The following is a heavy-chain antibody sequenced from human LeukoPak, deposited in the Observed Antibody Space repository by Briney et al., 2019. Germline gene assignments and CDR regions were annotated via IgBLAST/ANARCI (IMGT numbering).Heavy chain of an antibody. CDR3: SRGSGWLSVY. CDR1: GFTFGDYL. Sequence: GGSQRLSCTASGFTFGDYLMSWFRQAPGKGLEWIGFISGGTTEYAASVKGRFTISRDDSTSIAYLQMNSLTTEDTAVYYCSRGSGWLSVYWGQGTLVTVSS. J-gene: IGHJ4*02. D-gene: IGHD6-19*01. CDR2: ISGGTT. V-gene: IGHV3-49*03.